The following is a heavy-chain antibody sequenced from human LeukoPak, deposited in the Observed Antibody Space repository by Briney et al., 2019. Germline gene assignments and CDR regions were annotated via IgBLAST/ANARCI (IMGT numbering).Heavy chain of an antibody. CDR2: INPNSGGT. D-gene: IGHD3-3*01. CDR3: ARDGFFERYYMDV. Sequence: GASVKVSCKASGYTFTDYHIHWVRQAPGQGLEWMGWINPNSGGTNYAGEFQGRVTMTRDTSISTAYMELSRLRSDDTAVYYCARDGFFERYYMDVWGKGTTVTVSS. CDR1: GYTFTDYH. V-gene: IGHV1-2*02. J-gene: IGHJ6*03.